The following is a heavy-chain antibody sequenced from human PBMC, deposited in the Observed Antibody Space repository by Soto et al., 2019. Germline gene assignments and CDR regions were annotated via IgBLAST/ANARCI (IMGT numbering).Heavy chain of an antibody. V-gene: IGHV2-5*02. CDR3: AHRGYYYDSSGYYSAAEYFQH. Sequence: SGPTLVNPTQTLTLTCTFSGFSLSTSGVGVGWIRQPPGKALEWLALIYWDDDKRYSPSLKSRLTITKDTSKNQVVLTMTNMDPVDTATYYCAHRGYYYDSSGYYSAAEYFQHWGQGTLVTVSS. CDR2: IYWDDDK. D-gene: IGHD3-22*01. CDR1: GFSLSTSGVG. J-gene: IGHJ1*01.